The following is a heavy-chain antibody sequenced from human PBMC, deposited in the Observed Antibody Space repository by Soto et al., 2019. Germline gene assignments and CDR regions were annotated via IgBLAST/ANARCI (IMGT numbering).Heavy chain of an antibody. CDR1: VGSISYNSYY. CDR2: IFYTGTT. CDR3: ARLVVVAPVANA. V-gene: IGHV4-39*02. Sequence: PSETLSVTCSFSVGSISYNSYYWGWIRQPPGKGLEWVGGIFYTGTTYYSPSLKDRVTISVDTSKNSLSLNLTSVTAADTAVYFCARLVVVAPVANAWGQGTLVTVSS. J-gene: IGHJ5*02. D-gene: IGHD2-2*01.